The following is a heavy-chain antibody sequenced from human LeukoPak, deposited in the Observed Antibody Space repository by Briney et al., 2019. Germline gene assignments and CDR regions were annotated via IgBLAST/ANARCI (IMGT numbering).Heavy chain of an antibody. CDR2: ISWDGGST. V-gene: IGHV3-43*01. J-gene: IGHJ4*02. Sequence: GGSLRLSCAASGFTFDDYTMHWVRQAPGKGLEWVSLISWDGGSTYYADSVKGRFTISRGNSKNSLYLQMNSLRTEDTALYYCAKVERDGAFDYWGQGTLVTVSS. CDR3: AKVERDGAFDY. D-gene: IGHD5-24*01. CDR1: GFTFDDYT.